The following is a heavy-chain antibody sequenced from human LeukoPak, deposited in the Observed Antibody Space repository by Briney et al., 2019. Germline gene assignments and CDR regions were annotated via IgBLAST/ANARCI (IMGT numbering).Heavy chain of an antibody. CDR1: IDSFSNYH. CDR3: ARGQGATVPKVGKNWFDP. Sequence: PSETLSLTCAVYIDSFSNYHWNWIRQTPAKGMEWIGEVNESGGTNISPSLMSRVILSFDTSKNQFYLKLISVTVADTAIYYCARGQGATVPKVGKNWFDPWGQGTRVTVSS. V-gene: IGHV4-34*01. CDR2: VNESGGT. D-gene: IGHD1-26*01. J-gene: IGHJ5*02.